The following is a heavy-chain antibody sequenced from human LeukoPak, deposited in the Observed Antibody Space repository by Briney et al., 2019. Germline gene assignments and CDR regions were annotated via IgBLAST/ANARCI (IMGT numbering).Heavy chain of an antibody. D-gene: IGHD3-22*01. CDR1: GGSISSGGYY. CDR3: ARVFPFDYYDSSGYYIDY. J-gene: IGHJ4*02. V-gene: IGHV4-31*03. Sequence: SETLSLTCTVSGGSISSGGYYLSWIRQHPGKGLEWIVYIYYSGSTYYNPSLKSRVTISVDTSKNQFSLKLSSVTAADTAVYYCARVFPFDYYDSSGYYIDYWGQGTLVTVSS. CDR2: IYYSGST.